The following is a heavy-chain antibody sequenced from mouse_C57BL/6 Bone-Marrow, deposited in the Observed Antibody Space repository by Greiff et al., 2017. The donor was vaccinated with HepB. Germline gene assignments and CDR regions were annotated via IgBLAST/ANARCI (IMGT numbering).Heavy chain of an antibody. J-gene: IGHJ3*01. Sequence: VQLVESGGGLVKPGGSLKLSCAASGFTFSDYGMHWVRQAPEKGLEWVAYISSGSSTIYYADTVKGRFTISRDNAKNTLFLQMTSLRSEDTAMYYCARRRLGAWFAYWGQGTLVTVSA. D-gene: IGHD3-1*01. V-gene: IGHV5-17*01. CDR2: ISSGSSTI. CDR1: GFTFSDYG. CDR3: ARRRLGAWFAY.